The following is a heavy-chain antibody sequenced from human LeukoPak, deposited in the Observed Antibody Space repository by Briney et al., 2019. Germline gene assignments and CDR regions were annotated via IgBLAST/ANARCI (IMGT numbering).Heavy chain of an antibody. D-gene: IGHD4-17*01. V-gene: IGHV4-39*07. CDR2: MYYSGRT. J-gene: IGHJ4*02. CDR3: ARLYYGDYVFDY. Sequence: SETLSLTCSVSGGSISTSNYFWGWIRQPPGKGLECIGTMYYSGRTHYNPSLKSRVTISIDTSKNQFSLKLSSVTAADTAVYYCARLYYGDYVFDYWGQGTLVTVSS. CDR1: GGSISTSNYF.